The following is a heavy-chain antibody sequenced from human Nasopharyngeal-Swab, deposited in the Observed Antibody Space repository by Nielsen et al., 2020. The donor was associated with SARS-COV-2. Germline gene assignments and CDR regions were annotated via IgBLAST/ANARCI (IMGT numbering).Heavy chain of an antibody. Sequence: SETLSLTCNVSGGSISSHYWSWIRQSPGKGLEWIGYIYYSGSTNYNPSLKSRVTMSVDTSKNQFSLKLSSVTAADTAVYYCASATTPGGAFDIWGQGTMVTVSS. D-gene: IGHD1-1*01. V-gene: IGHV4-59*11. CDR2: IYYSGST. CDR1: GGSISSHY. J-gene: IGHJ3*02. CDR3: ASATTPGGAFDI.